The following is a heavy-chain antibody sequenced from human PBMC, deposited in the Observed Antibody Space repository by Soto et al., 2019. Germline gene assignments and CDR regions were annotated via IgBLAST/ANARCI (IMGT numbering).Heavy chain of an antibody. Sequence: PGGSLRLSCAVSGFTFNDYAMSWVRQAPGKGLEWVSTISGSLGSAYYAASVEGRFTISGDNSNNTLYLQMNSLRVEDTATYYCAKDSRLPGFGLLIHAFGIWGHGTMVTVSS. J-gene: IGHJ3*02. V-gene: IGHV3-23*01. D-gene: IGHD3-3*01. CDR3: AKDSRLPGFGLLIHAFGI. CDR2: ISGSLGSA. CDR1: GFTFNDYA.